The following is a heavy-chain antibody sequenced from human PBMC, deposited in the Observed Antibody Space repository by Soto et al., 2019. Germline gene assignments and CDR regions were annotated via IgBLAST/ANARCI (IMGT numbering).Heavy chain of an antibody. D-gene: IGHD2-15*01. CDR1: GFTFSRYW. CDR2: IKHDGTEK. J-gene: IGHJ3*02. V-gene: IGHV3-7*04. Sequence: EVQVVESGGGLVQPGGSLRLSCAASGFTFSRYWMDWVRQAPRKRLEWVATIKHDGTEKSYVDSVKSRFIISRDNAKNSLFLQMNGLRVEDTAVYFCVRAMGPDGWATHPFGSWGPGTMVTVSS. CDR3: VRAMGPDGWATHPFGS.